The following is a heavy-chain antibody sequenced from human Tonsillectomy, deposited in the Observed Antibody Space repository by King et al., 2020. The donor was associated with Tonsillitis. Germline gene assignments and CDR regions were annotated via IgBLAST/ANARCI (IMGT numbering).Heavy chain of an antibody. J-gene: IGHJ5*02. CDR1: GGSISSYY. Sequence: QLQESGPGLVKPSETLSLTCTVSGGSISSYYLSWIRQPPGKGLEWVGYIYYSGSTNYNPSLKSRVTISVDTSKNQFSLKLSSVTAADTAVYYCARDLLFGGASWFDPWGQGTLVTVSS. D-gene: IGHD3-10*02. CDR3: ARDLLFGGASWFDP. CDR2: IYYSGST. V-gene: IGHV4-59*01.